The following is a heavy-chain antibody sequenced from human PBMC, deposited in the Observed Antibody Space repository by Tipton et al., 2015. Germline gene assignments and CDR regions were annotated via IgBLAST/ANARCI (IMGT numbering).Heavy chain of an antibody. J-gene: IGHJ4*02. V-gene: IGHV4-59*01. CDR3: ARDGATYSYFDH. Sequence: TLSLTCTVSGGSISHYYWSWIRQPPGKGLEWIGYIYYDGSTNYNPSLKSRVTISVDTSKNQFSLNLSSVTAADTAVYYCARDGATYSYFDHWGQGTLVTVSS. CDR1: GGSISHYY. D-gene: IGHD4/OR15-4a*01. CDR2: IYYDGST.